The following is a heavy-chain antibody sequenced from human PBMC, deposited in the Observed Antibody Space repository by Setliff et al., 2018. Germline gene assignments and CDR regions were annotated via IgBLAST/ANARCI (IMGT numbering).Heavy chain of an antibody. D-gene: IGHD2-21*01. CDR1: GGSLSDYY. CDR2: IHYSGSI. CDR3: ARVSMVIAIRNAFDI. J-gene: IGHJ3*02. V-gene: IGHV4-59*12. Sequence: SETLSLTCGGYGGSLSDYYWSWIRQPPGKGLEWIGYIHYSGSINYNPSLKSRVTISVDTSKNQFSLKLSSVTAADTAVYYCARVSMVIAIRNAFDIWGQGTMVTVSS.